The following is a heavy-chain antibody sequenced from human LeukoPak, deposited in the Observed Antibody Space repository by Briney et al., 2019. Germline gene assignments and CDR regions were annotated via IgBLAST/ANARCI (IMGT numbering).Heavy chain of an antibody. V-gene: IGHV4-39*07. CDR3: ARDLGSSWDRYYFDY. J-gene: IGHJ4*02. CDR1: GGSISSSSYY. CDR2: IYYSGST. Sequence: SETLSLTCTVSGGSISSSSYYWGWIRQPPGKGLEWIGSIYYSGSTYYNPSLKSRVTISVDTSKNQFSLKLSSVTAADTAVYYCARDLGSSWDRYYFDYWGQGTLVTVSS. D-gene: IGHD6-13*01.